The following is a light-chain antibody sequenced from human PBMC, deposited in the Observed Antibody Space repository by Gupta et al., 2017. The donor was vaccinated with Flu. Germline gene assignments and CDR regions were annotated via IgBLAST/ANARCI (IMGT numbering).Light chain of an antibody. CDR3: AAWHDSLTGEV. V-gene: IGLV1-44*01. Sequence: QSVMTQPPSASGTPGQRVTISCSGSSPSIATNTINWYHQLPGSAPKLLIDRNNQRPSGVPDRFSGSNSGTSASLAISGLRSEDEADYYCAAWHDSLTGEVCGGGTKLT. CDR1: SPSIATNT. CDR2: RNN. J-gene: IGLJ3*02.